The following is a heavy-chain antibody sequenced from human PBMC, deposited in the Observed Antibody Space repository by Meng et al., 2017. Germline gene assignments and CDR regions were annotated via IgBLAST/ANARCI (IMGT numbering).Heavy chain of an antibody. D-gene: IGHD3-10*01. Sequence: SETLSLTCTVSGGSISSGGYYWSWIRQHPGKGLEWIGYIYYSGSTYYNPSLKSRVTISVDTSKNQFSLKLSSVTAADTAVYYCARFPSHWWFGGEDNWFDPWGQGTLVTVSS. CDR3: ARFPSHWWFGGEDNWFDP. V-gene: IGHV4-31*03. CDR2: IYYSGST. J-gene: IGHJ5*02. CDR1: GGSISSGGYY.